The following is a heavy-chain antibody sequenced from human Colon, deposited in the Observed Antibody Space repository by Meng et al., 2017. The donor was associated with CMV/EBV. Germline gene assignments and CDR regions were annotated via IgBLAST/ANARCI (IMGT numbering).Heavy chain of an antibody. J-gene: IGHJ4*02. V-gene: IGHV3-33*01. CDR1: GFTFSSYG. D-gene: IGHD3-22*01. CDR2: IWYDGSNK. CDR3: ARGFYDSSGYSDY. Sequence: GESLKISCAASGFTFSSYGMHWVRQAPGKGLEWVAVIWYDGSNKYYADSVKGRFTISRDNSKNTLYLQMNSLRAEDTAVYYCARGFYDSSGYSDYWGQGTLVTVSS.